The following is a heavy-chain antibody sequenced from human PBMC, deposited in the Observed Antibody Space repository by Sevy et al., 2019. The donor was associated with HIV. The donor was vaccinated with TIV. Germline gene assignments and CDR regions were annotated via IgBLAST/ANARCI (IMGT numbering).Heavy chain of an antibody. CDR1: GFTFSNYA. D-gene: IGHD6-13*01. V-gene: IGHV3-23*01. J-gene: IGHJ6*02. CDR3: AKVLARDEAAAGTAWGMDV. CDR2: ISDSGGTT. Sequence: GGSLRLSCAASGFTFSNYAMNWVRQAPGKGLEWVSAISDSGGTTYYADSVQGRFTISRDKSKNTMLQQMNDLRAEDTAVYHRAKVLARDEAAAGTAWGMDVWVQGTTVTVSS.